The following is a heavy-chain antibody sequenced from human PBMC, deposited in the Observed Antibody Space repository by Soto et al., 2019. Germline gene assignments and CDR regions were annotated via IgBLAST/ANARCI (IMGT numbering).Heavy chain of an antibody. J-gene: IGHJ6*01. Sequence: LRLSCAASGFTFISYSMNWVRQAPGNVLEWVSSISSSSSYIYYADSVKGRFTISRDNTKNSLYLQMNSLRAEDTAVYYCARIEAYYDFWSGYHYGMEVWGQGTTVIVSS. CDR3: ARIEAYYDFWSGYHYGMEV. V-gene: IGHV3-21*01. CDR1: GFTFISYS. D-gene: IGHD3-3*01. CDR2: ISSSSSYI.